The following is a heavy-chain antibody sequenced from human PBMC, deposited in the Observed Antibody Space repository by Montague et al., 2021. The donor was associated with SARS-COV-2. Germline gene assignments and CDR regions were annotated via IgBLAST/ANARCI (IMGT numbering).Heavy chain of an antibody. D-gene: IGHD2-8*01. CDR3: AKDFVSLMVYAMVYYYYGMDV. V-gene: IGHV3-30*18. J-gene: IGHJ6*02. CDR2: ISYDGSNK. Sequence: SLRLSCAASGSTFSSYGMHWVRQAPGKGLEWVAVISYDGSNKYYADSVKGRFTISRDNSKNTLYLQMNSLRAEDTAVYYCAKDFVSLMVYAMVYYYYGMDVWGQGTTVTVSS. CDR1: GSTFSSYG.